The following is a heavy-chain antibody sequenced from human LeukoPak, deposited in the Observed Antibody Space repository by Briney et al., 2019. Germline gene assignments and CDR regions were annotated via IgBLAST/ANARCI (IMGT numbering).Heavy chain of an antibody. CDR3: ARERPRGIAAAGTDY. D-gene: IGHD6-13*01. CDR2: ISSSSSYI. Sequence: GGSLRLSCAASGFTFSSYSMNWVRQAPGKGLEWISSISSSSSYIYYADSVKGRFTISRDNAKNSLYLQMNSLRAEDTAVYYCARERPRGIAAAGTDYWGQGTLVTVSS. J-gene: IGHJ4*02. CDR1: GFTFSSYS. V-gene: IGHV3-21*01.